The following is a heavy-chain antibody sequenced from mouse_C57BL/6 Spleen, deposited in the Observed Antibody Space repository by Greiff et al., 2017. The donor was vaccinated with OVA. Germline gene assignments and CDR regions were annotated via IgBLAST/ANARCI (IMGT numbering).Heavy chain of an antibody. CDR3: ARNHEGYYGSSYDYAMDY. D-gene: IGHD1-1*01. Sequence: QVQLKESGPELVKPGASVKISCKASGYAFSSSWMNWVKQRPGKGLEWIGRIYPGDGDTNYNGKFKGKATLTADKSSSTAYMQLSSLTSEDSAVYFCARNHEGYYGSSYDYAMDYWGQGTSVTVSS. V-gene: IGHV1-82*01. CDR1: GYAFSSSW. J-gene: IGHJ4*01. CDR2: IYPGDGDT.